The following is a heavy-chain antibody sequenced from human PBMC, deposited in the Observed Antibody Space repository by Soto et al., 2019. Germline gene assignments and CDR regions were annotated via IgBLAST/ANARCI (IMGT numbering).Heavy chain of an antibody. V-gene: IGHV3-30*18. D-gene: IGHD1-1*01. J-gene: IGHJ4*02. CDR3: AKNGYNFYSFDY. CDR2: ISYDGSNK. CDR1: GFTFSSYG. Sequence: GETLRLSCAASGFTFSSYGMHWVHQAPGKGLEWVAVISYDGSNKYYADSVKGRFTISRDNSKNTLYLKMNSLRAEDTAVYYCAKNGYNFYSFDYWGQGTLVTVSS.